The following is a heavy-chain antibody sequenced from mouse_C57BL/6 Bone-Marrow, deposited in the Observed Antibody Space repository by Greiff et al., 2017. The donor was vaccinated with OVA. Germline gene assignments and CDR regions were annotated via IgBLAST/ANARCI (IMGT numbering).Heavy chain of an antibody. D-gene: IGHD3-3*01. V-gene: IGHV5-12*01. J-gene: IGHJ3*01. CDR3: ARHGGDGFAY. CDR2: ISNGGGST. Sequence: EVHLVESGGGLVQPGGSLKLSCAASGFTFSDYYMYWVRQTPEKRLEWVAYISNGGGSTYYPDTVKGRFTISRDNAKNTLYLQMSRLKSEDTAMYYCARHGGDGFAYWGQGTLVTVSA. CDR1: GFTFSDYY.